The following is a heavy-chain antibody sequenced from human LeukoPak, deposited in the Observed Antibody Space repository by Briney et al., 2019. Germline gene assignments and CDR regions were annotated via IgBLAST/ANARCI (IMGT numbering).Heavy chain of an antibody. J-gene: IGHJ6*03. CDR2: IRYDGSNK. CDR3: AKEVPAASRGYYYYYMDV. Sequence: GGSLRLSCAASRFTFSSYGMHWVRQAPGKGLEWVAFIRYDGSNKYYADSVKGRFTISRDNSKNTLYLQMNSLRAEDTAVYYCAKEVPAASRGYYYYYMDVWGKGTTVTVSS. CDR1: RFTFSSYG. D-gene: IGHD2-2*01. V-gene: IGHV3-30*02.